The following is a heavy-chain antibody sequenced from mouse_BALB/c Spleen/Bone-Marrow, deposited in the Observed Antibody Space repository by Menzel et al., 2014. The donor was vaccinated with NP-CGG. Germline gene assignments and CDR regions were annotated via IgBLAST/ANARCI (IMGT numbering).Heavy chain of an antibody. J-gene: IGHJ3*01. Sequence: GSELVRPGASVKLPCKASGYTFTNFWMHWVRQRPGQGLEWIGNVYPGSDTANYDEKFKSKATLTVDTSSSPAYMQPSSLTSEDSAVYYCTRSLYYYPAYWGQGTLATVST. CDR2: VYPGSDTA. CDR3: TRSLYYYPAY. D-gene: IGHD1-1*01. CDR1: GYTFTNFW. V-gene: IGHV1S22*01.